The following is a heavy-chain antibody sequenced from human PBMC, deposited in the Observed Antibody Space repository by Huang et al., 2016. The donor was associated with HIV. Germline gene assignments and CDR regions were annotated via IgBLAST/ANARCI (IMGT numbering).Heavy chain of an antibody. D-gene: IGHD3-3*01. CDR2: VYETGSA. V-gene: IGHV4-59*11. Sequence: QVQLQESGPRLVKPSGTLSLTCTVSGASSGNHYWSWIRQTPGTGLEWIGSVYETGSADYNPALGGRVTMSGDTSKNQISLKLISVTAADTAGYFCARGRAIYDFWSGYYDSWGQGSLVTVSS. CDR3: ARGRAIYDFWSGYYDS. J-gene: IGHJ4*02. CDR1: GASSGNHY.